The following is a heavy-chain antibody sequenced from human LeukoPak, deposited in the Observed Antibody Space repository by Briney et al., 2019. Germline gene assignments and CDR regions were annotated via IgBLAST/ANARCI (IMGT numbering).Heavy chain of an antibody. Sequence: GGSLRLSCVASGFTFGSYGMHWVRRAPGKGLEWVAFLRYDGSNKYYTDSVKGRFTISRDNSKNTLFLQMNSLRAEDTALYYCAKDQGSGWYEDYFDYWGQGTLVTVSS. J-gene: IGHJ4*02. D-gene: IGHD6-19*01. CDR3: AKDQGSGWYEDYFDY. CDR1: GFTFGSYG. CDR2: LRYDGSNK. V-gene: IGHV3-30*02.